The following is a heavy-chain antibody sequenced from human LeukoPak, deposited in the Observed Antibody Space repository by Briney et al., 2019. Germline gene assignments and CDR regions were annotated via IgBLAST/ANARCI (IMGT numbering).Heavy chain of an antibody. D-gene: IGHD6-13*01. CDR1: GFTSSDYY. CDR2: ISSSGSTI. CDR3: ARDFSSSWASLDV. V-gene: IGHV3-11*04. J-gene: IGHJ6*04. Sequence: KPGGSLRLSCAASGFTSSDYYMSWLRQAPGKGLEWVSYISSSGSTIYYADSVKGRFTISRDNAKNSLYLQMNSLRAEDTAVYYCARDFSSSWASLDVWGKGTTVTVSS.